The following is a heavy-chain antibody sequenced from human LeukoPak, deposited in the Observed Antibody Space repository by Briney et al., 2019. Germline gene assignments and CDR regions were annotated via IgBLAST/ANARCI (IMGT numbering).Heavy chain of an antibody. D-gene: IGHD2-2*01. V-gene: IGHV4-34*01. CDR2: INHSGST. Sequence: SETLSLTCAVYGGSFSGYYWSWIRQPPGKGLEWIGEINHSGSTTYNPSLKSRVTISVDTSKNQFSLKLSSVTAADTAVYYCARVPVVVPAAMRDIDAFDIWGQGTMVTVSS. CDR1: GGSFSGYY. CDR3: ARVPVVVPAAMRDIDAFDI. J-gene: IGHJ3*02.